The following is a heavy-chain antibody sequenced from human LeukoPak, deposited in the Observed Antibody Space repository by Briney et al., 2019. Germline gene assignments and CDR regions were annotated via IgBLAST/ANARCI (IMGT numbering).Heavy chain of an antibody. CDR2: INHSGST. CDR1: GGSFSGYY. J-gene: IGHJ5*02. V-gene: IGHV4-34*01. D-gene: IGHD4-23*01. CDR3: ARVTRQRWFDP. Sequence: PSETLSLTCAVYGGSFSGYYWSWIRQPPGKGLEWIGEINHSGSTNYNPFLKSRVTISVDTSKNQFSLKLSSVTAADTAVYYCARVTRQRWFDPWGQGTLVTVSS.